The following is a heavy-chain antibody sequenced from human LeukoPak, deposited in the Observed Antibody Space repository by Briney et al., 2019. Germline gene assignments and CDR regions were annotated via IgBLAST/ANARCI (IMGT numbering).Heavy chain of an antibody. D-gene: IGHD3-10*01. CDR1: GYTFTGYY. V-gene: IGHV1-2*02. CDR2: INPNSGGT. Sequence: ASVKVSCKASGYTFTGYYMHWVRQAPGQGLEWMGWINPNSGGTNYAQKFQGRVTMTTDTSTSTAYMELRSLRSDDTAVYYCARDFRFGELLPFDYWGQGTLVTVSS. J-gene: IGHJ4*02. CDR3: ARDFRFGELLPFDY.